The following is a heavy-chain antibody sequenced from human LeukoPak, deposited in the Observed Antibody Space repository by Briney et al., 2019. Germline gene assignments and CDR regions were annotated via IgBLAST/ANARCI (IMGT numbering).Heavy chain of an antibody. CDR3: ARRTDWGHFDY. J-gene: IGHJ4*02. CDR2: INLNSGGT. D-gene: IGHD7-27*01. CDR1: GYTFTGYY. V-gene: IGHV1-2*02. Sequence: EASVKVSCKASGYTFTGYYMHWVRQAPGQGLEWMGWINLNSGGTNYAQKFQGRVTMTRDTSISTAYMELSRLRSDDTAVYYCARRTDWGHFDYWGQGTLVTVSS.